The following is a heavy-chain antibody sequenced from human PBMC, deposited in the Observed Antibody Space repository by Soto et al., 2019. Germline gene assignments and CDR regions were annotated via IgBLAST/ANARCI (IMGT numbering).Heavy chain of an antibody. Sequence: EVQLVESGGGLVQPGGSLRLSCAASGFTFSNYWMHWVRQAPGKGLVWVSRSDSDGSRMTDADFVKGRFTISRDNAKNTVYLHMNSLTAEDTAVYYCVRTSLVVAVATREDFWGQGTLVTVAS. CDR2: SDSDGSRM. V-gene: IGHV3-74*01. CDR1: GFTFSNYW. D-gene: IGHD2-15*01. CDR3: VRTSLVVAVATREDF. J-gene: IGHJ4*02.